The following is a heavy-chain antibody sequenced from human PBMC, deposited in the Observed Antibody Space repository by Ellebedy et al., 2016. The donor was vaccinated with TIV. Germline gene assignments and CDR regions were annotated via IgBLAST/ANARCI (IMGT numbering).Heavy chain of an antibody. CDR1: GFSFGGYT. CDR2: MYSGGGT. V-gene: IGHV3-NL1*01. Sequence: GESLKISXVASGFSFGGYTMHWVRQRPGKGLEWVSVMYSGGGTLYADSVKGRFTMSSDNSKNTLYLQMKSLISEDTAVYYCARGLTSIEIVPGAFMDVWGQGTTVIVSS. J-gene: IGHJ6*02. CDR3: ARGLTSIEIVPGAFMDV. D-gene: IGHD2-2*01.